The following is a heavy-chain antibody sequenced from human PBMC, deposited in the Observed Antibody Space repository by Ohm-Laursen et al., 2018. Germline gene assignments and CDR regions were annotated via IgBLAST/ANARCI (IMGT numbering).Heavy chain of an antibody. J-gene: IGHJ3*02. V-gene: IGHV4-39*07. CDR3: ARELAYYDSSGLDAFDI. CDR1: GGSISSSSYY. CDR2: IYYSGST. Sequence: SDTLSLTCTVSGGSISSSSYYWGWIRQPPGKGLEWIGTIYYSGSTNYSPSLRSRVTISLDTTKNQFSLKLSSVTAADAAVYYCARELAYYDSSGLDAFDIWGQGTMVTVSS. D-gene: IGHD3-22*01.